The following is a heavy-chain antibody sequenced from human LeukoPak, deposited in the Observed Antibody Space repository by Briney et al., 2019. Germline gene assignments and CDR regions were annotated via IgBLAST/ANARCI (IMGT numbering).Heavy chain of an antibody. J-gene: IGHJ6*03. Sequence: ASVTVPCKASGYTFTSYGISWVRQAPGQGLEWMGWISAYNGNTNYAQKLQGRVTMTTDTSTSTAYMELRSLRSDDTAVYYCARAQSSSWFDYYYYYYMDVWGKGTTVTVSS. CDR3: ARAQSSSWFDYYYYYYMDV. CDR1: GYTFTSYG. V-gene: IGHV1-18*01. CDR2: ISAYNGNT. D-gene: IGHD6-13*01.